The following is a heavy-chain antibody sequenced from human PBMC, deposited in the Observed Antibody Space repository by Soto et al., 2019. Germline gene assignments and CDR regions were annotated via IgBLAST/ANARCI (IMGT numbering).Heavy chain of an antibody. CDR3: ARLQIYHRRGSTPPIFPP. Sequence: SETLSLTCTFSGGSFTSTNYFWGWIRQPPGKGLEWIGYMYYNGNTFYSPSLKSRVTMDVDTSKRQFSLDLSSVTAADTAMYYCARLQIYHRRGSTPPIFPPRGLGGMVT. CDR2: MYYNGNT. J-gene: IGHJ1*01. V-gene: IGHV4-39*01. D-gene: IGHD3-9*01. CDR1: GGSFTSTNYF.